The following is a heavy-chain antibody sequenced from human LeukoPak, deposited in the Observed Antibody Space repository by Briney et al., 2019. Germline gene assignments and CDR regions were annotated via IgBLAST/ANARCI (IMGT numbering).Heavy chain of an antibody. J-gene: IGHJ4*02. V-gene: IGHV3-7*01. D-gene: IGHD1-26*01. CDR3: TTGGSYGR. CDR1: GFTSSDYW. CDR2: TNENGGAQ. Sequence: GGSLRLSCAASGFTSSDYWMAWVRQAPGKGLEWVGNTNENGGAQFYVDSVKGRFTVTRDNAKNSVYLQMESLGVDDSGVYYCTTGGSYGRWGQGVLVTVPS.